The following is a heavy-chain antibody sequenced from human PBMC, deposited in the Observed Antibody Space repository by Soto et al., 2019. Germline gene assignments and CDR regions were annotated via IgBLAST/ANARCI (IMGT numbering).Heavy chain of an antibody. CDR2: IYYSGST. CDR1: GGSISSCDYY. CDR3: ASASPVVTDV. V-gene: IGHV4-30-4*01. D-gene: IGHD5-18*01. J-gene: IGHJ6*02. Sequence: QVQLQESGPGLVKPSQTLSLTCTVSGGSISSCDYYWSWIRQPPGKGLEWIGYIYYSGSTYYNPFLKSRVTTPVDTSKNQFPLKLSSVTAAAPAVYYCASASPVVTDVWGQGTTVTVSS.